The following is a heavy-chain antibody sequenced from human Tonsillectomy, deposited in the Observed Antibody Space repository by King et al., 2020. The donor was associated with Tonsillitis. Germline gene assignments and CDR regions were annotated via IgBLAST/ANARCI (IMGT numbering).Heavy chain of an antibody. CDR3: ARQYYDILTGYYIDAFDI. CDR1: GGSISSSSYY. CDR2: VYYSGST. Sequence: QLQESGPGLVKPSETLSLTCTGSGGSISSSSYYWGWIRQPPGKGLEWIGSVYYSGSTYYNPSLKSRVTISVDTSKNQFSLKLSSVTAADTAVYYCARQYYDILTGYYIDAFDIWGQGTMVTVPS. J-gene: IGHJ3*02. V-gene: IGHV4-39*01. D-gene: IGHD3-9*01.